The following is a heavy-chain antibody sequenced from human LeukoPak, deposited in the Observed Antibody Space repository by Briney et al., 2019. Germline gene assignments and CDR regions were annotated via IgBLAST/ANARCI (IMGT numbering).Heavy chain of an antibody. CDR1: GFTFSSYW. J-gene: IGHJ6*02. Sequence: GGSLRLSCAASGFTFSSYWMHWVRQAPGKGLVWVSRINSDGSSTNYADSVKGRFTISRDNSKNTLYLQMNSLRAEDTAVYYCAKPTVAAAGPYYYYYGMDVWGQGTTVTVSS. CDR2: INSDGSST. V-gene: IGHV3-74*01. CDR3: AKPTVAAAGPYYYYYGMDV. D-gene: IGHD6-13*01.